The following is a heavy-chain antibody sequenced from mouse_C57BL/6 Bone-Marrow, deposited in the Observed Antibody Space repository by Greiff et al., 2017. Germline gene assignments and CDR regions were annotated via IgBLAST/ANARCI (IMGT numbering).Heavy chain of an antibody. CDR1: GYTFTDYA. CDR3: ASPYYGSSYGYWYFDV. V-gene: IGHV1-67*01. J-gene: IGHJ1*03. D-gene: IGHD1-1*01. CDR2: ISTYYGDA. Sequence: QVQLKQPGAELVRPGVSVKISCKGSGYTFTDYAMHWVKQSHAKSLEWIGVISTYYGDASYNQKFKDKATMTVDKSSSTAYMELARLTSEDSAVYYCASPYYGSSYGYWYFDVWGTGTTVTVSS.